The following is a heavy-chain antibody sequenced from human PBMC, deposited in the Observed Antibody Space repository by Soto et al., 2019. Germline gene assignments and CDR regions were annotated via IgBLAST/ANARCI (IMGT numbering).Heavy chain of an antibody. V-gene: IGHV1-18*01. CDR3: ARVERYCSGGSCYSDY. D-gene: IGHD2-15*01. Sequence: QVQLVQSGAEVKKPGASVKVSCKASGYTFTSYGISWVRQAPGQGLEWMGWISAYNGNTNYAQKLQGRVTMTTGTSTSKAYLELRSLRSDDTAVYYCARVERYCSGGSCYSDYWGQGTLVTVSS. CDR2: ISAYNGNT. CDR1: GYTFTSYG. J-gene: IGHJ4*02.